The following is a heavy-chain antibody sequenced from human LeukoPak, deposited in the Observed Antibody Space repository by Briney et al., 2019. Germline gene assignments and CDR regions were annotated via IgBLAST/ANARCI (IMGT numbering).Heavy chain of an antibody. Sequence: ASVKVSCKASGYTFTGYYMHWVRQAPGQGLEWMGWINPNSGGTNYAQKFQGWVTMTRDTSISTAYMELSRLRSDDTAVYYCARALRGNSGSYYNSHTVNWFDPWGQGTLVTVSS. V-gene: IGHV1-2*04. D-gene: IGHD3-10*01. CDR1: GYTFTGYY. J-gene: IGHJ5*02. CDR3: ARALRGNSGSYYNSHTVNWFDP. CDR2: INPNSGGT.